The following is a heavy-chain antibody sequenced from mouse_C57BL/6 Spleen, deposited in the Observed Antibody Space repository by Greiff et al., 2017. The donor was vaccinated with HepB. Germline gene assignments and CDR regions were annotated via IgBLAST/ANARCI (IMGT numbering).Heavy chain of an antibody. D-gene: IGHD2-5*01. CDR3: ARSYYSNYDAMDY. V-gene: IGHV1-85*01. CDR2: IYPRDGSS. Sequence: QVQLKQSGPELVKPGASVKLSCKASGYTFTSYDINWVKQRPGQGLEWIGWIYPRDGSSKYNEKFKGKATLTVDTSSSTAYMELHSLTSEVSAVYFCARSYYSNYDAMDYWGQGTSVTVSS. CDR1: GYTFTSYD. J-gene: IGHJ4*01.